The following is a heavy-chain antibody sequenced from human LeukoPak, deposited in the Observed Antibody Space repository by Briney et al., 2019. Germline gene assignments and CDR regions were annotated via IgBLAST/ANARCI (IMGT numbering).Heavy chain of an antibody. CDR2: IRSRANSYAT. CDR3: AKDEIRYSGYANYFDY. V-gene: IGHV3-73*01. D-gene: IGHD5-12*01. Sequence: GGSLKLSCAASGFTFSGSAMHWVRQASGKGLEWVGRIRSRANSYATAYAASVKGRFTISRDDSKNTAYLQMNSLRAEDAAMYYCAKDEIRYSGYANYFDYWGQGTLVTVSS. CDR1: GFTFSGSA. J-gene: IGHJ4*02.